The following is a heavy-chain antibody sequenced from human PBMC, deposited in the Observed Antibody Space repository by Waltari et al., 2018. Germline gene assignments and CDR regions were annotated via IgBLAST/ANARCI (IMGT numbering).Heavy chain of an antibody. Sequence: QVQLVQSGAEVKKPGSSVKVSCKASGGTFSSYAISWVRQDPGQGLEWMGGITPTFGTANYAHKSQGRFTITADESTSTAYMELSSRRSEDTAVYYCARDMRGDIVVVPAAFGAFDIWGQGTMVTVSS. CDR1: GGTFSSYA. J-gene: IGHJ3*02. CDR3: ARDMRGDIVVVPAAFGAFDI. CDR2: ITPTFGTA. V-gene: IGHV1-69*12. D-gene: IGHD2-2*01.